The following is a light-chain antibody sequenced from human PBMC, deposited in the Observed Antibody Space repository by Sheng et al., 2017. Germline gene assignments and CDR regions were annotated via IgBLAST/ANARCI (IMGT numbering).Light chain of an antibody. CDR1: KLGDKY. CDR3: QAWDINTAHVV. J-gene: IGLJ2*01. Sequence: SYELTQLPSVSVSPGQTATITCSGDKLGDKYACWYQQKPGQSPVLVIYQDTKRPSGIPERFSGSNSGNTATLTISVTQAMDEADYYCQAWDINTAHVVFGGGTKLTVL. V-gene: IGLV3-1*01. CDR2: QDT.